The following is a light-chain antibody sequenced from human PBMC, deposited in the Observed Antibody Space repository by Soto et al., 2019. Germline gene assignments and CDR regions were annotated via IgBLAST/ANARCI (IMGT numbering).Light chain of an antibody. CDR2: DAS. J-gene: IGKJ1*01. CDR1: QSISSW. V-gene: IGKV1-5*01. CDR3: QQYNSYSPT. Sequence: DIQMTPSPSTLSASVGESVVITCRASQSISSWLAWYQQKPGKAPKLLIYDASSLESGVPSRFSGSGSGTEFTLTISSLQPDDFATYYCQQYNSYSPTFGQGTKVDIK.